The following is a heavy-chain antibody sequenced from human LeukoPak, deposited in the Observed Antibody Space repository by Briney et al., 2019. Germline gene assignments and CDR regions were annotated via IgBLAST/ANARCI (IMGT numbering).Heavy chain of an antibody. J-gene: IGHJ4*02. V-gene: IGHV3-21*01. D-gene: IGHD6-6*01. CDR3: ASPLDSSSSV. Sequence: TGGSLRLSCAASGFTFSSYSMNWVRQAPGKGLEWVSSISGSSSYIYYADSVKGRFTISRDNAKNSLYLQMNSLRAEDTAVYYCASPLDSSSSVWGQGTLVTVSS. CDR1: GFTFSSYS. CDR2: ISGSSSYI.